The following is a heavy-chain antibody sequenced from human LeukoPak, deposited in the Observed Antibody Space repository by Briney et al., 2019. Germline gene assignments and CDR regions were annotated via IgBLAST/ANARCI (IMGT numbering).Heavy chain of an antibody. Sequence: SSETLSPTCAVYGRSFSGYYWSWIRQPPGKGLEWIGEINHSGSTNYYPSTKSRVSISVATSKNQFPLKLSSVTAAGTAVYYCARGLYGSGSYYMAPNWFDPWAEGTLLTVSS. CDR3: ARGLYGSGSYYMAPNWFDP. V-gene: IGHV4-34*01. CDR1: GRSFSGYY. D-gene: IGHD3-10*01. J-gene: IGHJ5*02. CDR2: INHSGST.